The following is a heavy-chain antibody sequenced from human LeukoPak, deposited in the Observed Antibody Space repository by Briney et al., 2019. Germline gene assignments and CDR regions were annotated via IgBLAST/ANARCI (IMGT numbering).Heavy chain of an antibody. D-gene: IGHD3-10*01. CDR2: INHSGST. Sequence: PSETLSLTCAVYGGSFSGYYWSWIRQPPGKGLEWIGEINHSGSTNYNPSLKSRVTISVDTSKTQFSLKLSSVTAADTAVYYCARAYGSGSYITYWGQGTLVTVSS. V-gene: IGHV4-34*01. J-gene: IGHJ4*02. CDR3: ARAYGSGSYITY. CDR1: GGSFSGYY.